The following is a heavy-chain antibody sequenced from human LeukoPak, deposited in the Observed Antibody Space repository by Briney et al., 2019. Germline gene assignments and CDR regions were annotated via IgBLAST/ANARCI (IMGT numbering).Heavy chain of an antibody. CDR3: ASLRDYGGNSPFDY. D-gene: IGHD4-23*01. CDR1: GFTFSSYW. Sequence: GGSLRLSCAASGFTFSSYWMHWVRHAPGKGPVWVSRINNDGSGTTYADSVKGRFTISRDDAKNTLYLQMNSLRAEDTAVYYCASLRDYGGNSPFDYWGQGTLVTVSS. V-gene: IGHV3-74*01. J-gene: IGHJ4*02. CDR2: INNDGSGT.